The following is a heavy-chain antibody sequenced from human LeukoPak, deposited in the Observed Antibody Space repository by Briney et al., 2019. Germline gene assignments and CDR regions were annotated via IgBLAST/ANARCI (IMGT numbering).Heavy chain of an antibody. CDR3: AKDEPPNTGVVIISYFDY. Sequence: PGGSLRLSCAASGFTFSSYAMSWVRQAPGKGLEWVSAISGSGGSTYYADSVKGRFTISRGNSKNTLYLQMNSLRAEDTAVYYCAKDEPPNTGVVIISYFDYWGQGTLVTVSS. V-gene: IGHV3-23*01. CDR2: ISGSGGST. D-gene: IGHD3-3*01. J-gene: IGHJ4*02. CDR1: GFTFSSYA.